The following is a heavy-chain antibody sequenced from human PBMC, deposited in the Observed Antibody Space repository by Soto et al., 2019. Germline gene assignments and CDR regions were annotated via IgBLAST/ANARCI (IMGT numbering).Heavy chain of an antibody. D-gene: IGHD5-18*01. CDR2: SNHVGST. J-gene: IGHJ4*02. CDR1: GGSFSGYY. V-gene: IGHV4-34*01. CDR3: ARVLIAGVTTD. Sequence: QVQLQQWGAGLLKPSETLSLTCAVYGGSFSGYYWSWIRQPPGKGLEWIGESNHVGSTNYNPSLKSRDTMSVDPSKNQFSLRLTSVTAADTAVYYCARVLIAGVTTDWGQGTLVIVSS.